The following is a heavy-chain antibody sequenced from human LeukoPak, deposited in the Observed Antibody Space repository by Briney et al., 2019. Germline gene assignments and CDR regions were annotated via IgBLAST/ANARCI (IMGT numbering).Heavy chain of an antibody. CDR2: INPNSGGT. V-gene: IGHV1-2*02. CDR1: GYTFTGYY. Sequence: ASLKVSCKASGYTFTGYYMHWVRQAPGQGLEWMGWINPNSGGTNYAQKFQGRVTMTRDTSISTAYMELSRLRSDDTAVYYCARVGITMIVVVAFDYWGQGTLVTVSS. CDR3: ARVGITMIVVVAFDY. D-gene: IGHD3-22*01. J-gene: IGHJ4*02.